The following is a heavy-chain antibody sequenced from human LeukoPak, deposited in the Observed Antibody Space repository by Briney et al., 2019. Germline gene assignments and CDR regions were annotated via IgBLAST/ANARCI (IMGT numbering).Heavy chain of an antibody. Sequence: ASVKVSCKASGYTFTSYYMHWVRQAPGQGLEWMGIINPSGGSTSYAQKFQGRVTMTRDMSTSTVYMELSSLRSEDTAVYYCAREVGDWNFDYWGQGTLVTVSS. D-gene: IGHD2-21*02. CDR1: GYTFTSYY. CDR2: INPSGGST. CDR3: AREVGDWNFDY. J-gene: IGHJ4*02. V-gene: IGHV1-46*01.